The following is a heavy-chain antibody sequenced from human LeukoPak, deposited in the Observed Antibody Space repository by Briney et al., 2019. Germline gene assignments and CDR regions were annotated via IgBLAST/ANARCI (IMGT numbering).Heavy chain of an antibody. CDR1: GFTFSSYG. V-gene: IGHV3-30*18. Sequence: PGGSLRLSCAASGFTFSSYGMHWVRQAPGKGLEWVAVISYDGSNKYYADSVKGRFTISRDNSKNTLYLQMNSLRAEDTAVYYCVNDWYGDAFDIWGQGTMVTVSS. J-gene: IGHJ3*02. CDR3: VNDWYGDAFDI. CDR2: ISYDGSNK. D-gene: IGHD6-13*01.